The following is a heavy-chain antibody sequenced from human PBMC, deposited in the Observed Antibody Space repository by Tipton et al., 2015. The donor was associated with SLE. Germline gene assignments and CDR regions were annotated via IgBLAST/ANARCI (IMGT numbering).Heavy chain of an antibody. CDR1: GFTVSSNY. Sequence: SLRLSCVASGFTVSSNYMSWVRQAPGKGLEWVSVIYSGGTTYYADSVKGRFTISRDNAKNSLYLQMNSLRAEDTAVYYCARRDSSGLRFDPWGQGTLVTVSS. CDR3: ARRDSSGLRFDP. D-gene: IGHD3-22*01. V-gene: IGHV3-53*01. J-gene: IGHJ5*02. CDR2: IYSGGTT.